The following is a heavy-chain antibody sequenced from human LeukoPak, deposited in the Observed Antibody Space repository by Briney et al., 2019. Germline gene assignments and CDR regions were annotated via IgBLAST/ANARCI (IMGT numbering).Heavy chain of an antibody. V-gene: IGHV4-39*01. J-gene: IGHJ4*02. CDR3: ARQGSYGSLGY. CDR2: IYYSGST. Sequence: SETLSLTCAISGGSINNYYWSWIRQPPGKGLEWIGSIYYSGSTYYNPSLKSRVTISVDTSKNQFSLKLSSVTAADTAVYYCARQGSYGSLGYWGQGTLVTVSS. D-gene: IGHD5-18*01. CDR1: GGSINNYY.